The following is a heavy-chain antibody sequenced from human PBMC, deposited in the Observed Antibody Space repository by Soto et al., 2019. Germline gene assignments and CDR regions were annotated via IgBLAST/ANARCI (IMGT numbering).Heavy chain of an antibody. J-gene: IGHJ5*02. V-gene: IGHV4-59*06. D-gene: IGHD4-17*01. CDR1: DGSISSYY. CDR3: ARAPTTVVEYTPSRTTNWFDP. CDR2: IYYSGST. Sequence: SQTLSLTSTVSDGSISSYYGSWIRQRTGKGLAWFGYIYYSGSTYYNPSLKSRVTISVDTSKNQFSLKLSSGTAADTAVYYCARAPTTVVEYTPSRTTNWFDPWGQGTLVTVSS.